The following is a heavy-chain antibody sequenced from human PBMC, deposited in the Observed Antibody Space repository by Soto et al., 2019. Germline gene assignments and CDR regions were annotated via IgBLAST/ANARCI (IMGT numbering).Heavy chain of an antibody. CDR2: ISAYNGNT. Sequence: QVQLVQSGAEVKKPGASVKVSCKASGYTFTSYGISWVRQAPGQGLEWMEWISAYNGNTNYAQKLQGRVTMTTDTSTSTAYMELRSLRSDDTAVYYCARDLGKTYYYDSSGYLPSDYWGQGTLVTVSS. J-gene: IGHJ4*02. CDR1: GYTFTSYG. D-gene: IGHD3-22*01. V-gene: IGHV1-18*04. CDR3: ARDLGKTYYYDSSGYLPSDY.